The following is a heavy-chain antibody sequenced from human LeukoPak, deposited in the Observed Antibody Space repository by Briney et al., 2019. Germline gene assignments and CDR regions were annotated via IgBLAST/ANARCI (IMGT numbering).Heavy chain of an antibody. D-gene: IGHD3-10*01. J-gene: IGHJ4*02. CDR3: ARGMFPYGSGSYRY. CDR2: MNPNSGNT. V-gene: IGHV1-8*01. CDR1: GDTFSRYA. Sequence: GSSVKVSCKASGDTFSRYAISWVRQATGQGLEWMGWMNPNSGNTGYAQKFQGRVTMTRNTSISTAYMELSSLRSEDTAVYYCARGMFPYGSGSYRYWGQGTLVTVSS.